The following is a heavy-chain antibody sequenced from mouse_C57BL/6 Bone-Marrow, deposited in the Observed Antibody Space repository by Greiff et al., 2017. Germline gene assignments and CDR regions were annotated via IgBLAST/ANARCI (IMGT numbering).Heavy chain of an antibody. Sequence: VQLQQSGPELVKPGASVKISCKASGYSFTDYNMNWVKQSNGKSLEWIGVINPNYGTTSYNQKFKGKATLTVDQSSSTAYMQLNSLTSEDSAVYYCASLYYYGSSYPQVGYFDVWGTGTTVTVSS. CDR1: GYSFTDYN. J-gene: IGHJ1*03. CDR3: ASLYYYGSSYPQVGYFDV. CDR2: INPNYGTT. D-gene: IGHD1-1*01. V-gene: IGHV1-39*01.